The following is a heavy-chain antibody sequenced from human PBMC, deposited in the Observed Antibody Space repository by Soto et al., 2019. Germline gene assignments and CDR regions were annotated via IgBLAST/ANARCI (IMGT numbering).Heavy chain of an antibody. J-gene: IGHJ4*02. CDR2: INHSGST. D-gene: IGHD3-22*01. CDR3: ARLTLTIIAV. Sequence: SETLSLTCAVYGGPFSGYYWSWIRQPPGKGLEWIGEINHSGSTNYNPSLKSRVTISVDTSKNQFSLKLSSVTAADTAVYYCARLTLTIIAVWGQGTLVTVSS. V-gene: IGHV4-34*01. CDR1: GGPFSGYY.